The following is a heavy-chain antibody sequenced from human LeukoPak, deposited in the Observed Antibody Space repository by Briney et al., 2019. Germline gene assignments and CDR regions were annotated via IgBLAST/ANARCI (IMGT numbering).Heavy chain of an antibody. CDR3: ARALGHYYYYGMDV. Sequence: SETLSLTCTVSGGSISSSSYYWGWIRQPPGKGLEWIGSIYYSGSTYYNPSLKSRVTISVDTSKNQFSLKLSSVTAADTAVYYCARALGHYYYYGMDVWGQGTTVTVSS. J-gene: IGHJ6*02. V-gene: IGHV4-39*07. CDR2: IYYSGST. CDR1: GGSISSSSYY.